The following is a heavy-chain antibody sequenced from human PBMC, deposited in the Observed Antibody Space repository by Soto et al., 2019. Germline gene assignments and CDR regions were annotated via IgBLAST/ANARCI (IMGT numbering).Heavy chain of an antibody. CDR1: RGTFSSYA. D-gene: IGHD6-13*01. V-gene: IGHV1-69*06. J-gene: IGHJ6*02. CDR3: ARFTRIAAAGEYYYGMDV. CDR2: IIPIFGTA. Sequence: KVSCTASRGTFSSYAIRWVRQAPGQGLEWMGGIIPIFGTANYAQKFQGRVTITADKSTSTAYMELSSLRSEDTAVYYCARFTRIAAAGEYYYGMDVWGQGTTVTGSS.